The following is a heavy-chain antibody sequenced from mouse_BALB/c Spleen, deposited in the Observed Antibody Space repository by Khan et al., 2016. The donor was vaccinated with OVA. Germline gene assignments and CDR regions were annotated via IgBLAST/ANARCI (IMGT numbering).Heavy chain of an antibody. Sequence: QVQLKQSGAELARPGASVKMSCKASGYTFTSYTIHWIKERPGQGLEWIGNINPSNGYTNYNQKFKDKATLTTDKSSTTAYLQLSSLTSDDSAVYNCGRDGAYHRNDGWFTYWGQGTLVTVSA. D-gene: IGHD2-14*01. J-gene: IGHJ3*01. CDR1: GYTFTSYT. CDR2: INPSNGYT. V-gene: IGHV1-4*01. CDR3: GRDGAYHRNDGWFTY.